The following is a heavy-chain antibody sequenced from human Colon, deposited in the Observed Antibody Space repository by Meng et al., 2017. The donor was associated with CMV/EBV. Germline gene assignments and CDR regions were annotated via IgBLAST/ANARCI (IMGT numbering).Heavy chain of an antibody. Sequence: VGLVESGGTLGQPGGSLRLSCAASGLTVSSNYMSWVRQAPGKGLEWVSLIYSDGKTYYADSVKGRFTISRDNSKNTLYLQMNSLRDEDTAVYYCAREGYSNGWCYLDYWGQGTLVTASS. CDR2: IYSDGKT. J-gene: IGHJ4*02. CDR3: AREGYSNGWCYLDY. D-gene: IGHD6-19*01. V-gene: IGHV3-66*01. CDR1: GLTVSSNY.